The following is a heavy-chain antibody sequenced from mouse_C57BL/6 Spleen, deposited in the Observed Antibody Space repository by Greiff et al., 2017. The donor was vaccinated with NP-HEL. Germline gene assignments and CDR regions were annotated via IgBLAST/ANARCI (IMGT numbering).Heavy chain of an antibody. CDR2: IDPSDSET. CDR1: GYTFTSYW. J-gene: IGHJ2*01. D-gene: IGHD2-3*01. V-gene: IGHV1-52*01. CDR3: ARGDGYSHEY. Sequence: QVQLQQPGAELVRPGSSVKLSCKASGYTFTSYWMHWVKQRPIQGLEWIGNIDPSDSETHYNQKFKDKATLTVDKSSSTAYMQLSSLTAEDSAVYDSARGDGYSHEYWGKGTTLTVAS.